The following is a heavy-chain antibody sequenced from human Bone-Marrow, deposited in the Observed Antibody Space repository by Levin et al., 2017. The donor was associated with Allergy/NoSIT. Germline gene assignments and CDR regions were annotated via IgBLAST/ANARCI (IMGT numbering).Heavy chain of an antibody. CDR1: GFSLSSYG. J-gene: IGHJ4*02. CDR3: ARDHSRLGGIDS. Sequence: GGSLRLSCAASGFSLSSYGMHWVRQAPGKGLEWVGGIWFDGRNKDFADSLKGRFTISRDTSKNTLFLEMNSLRAEDTAVYYCARDHSRLGGIDSWGQGTLVTVSS. CDR2: IWFDGRNK. V-gene: IGHV3-33*01.